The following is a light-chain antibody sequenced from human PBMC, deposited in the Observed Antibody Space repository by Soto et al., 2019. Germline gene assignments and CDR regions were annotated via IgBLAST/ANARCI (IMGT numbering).Light chain of an antibody. CDR3: QQYGDSPWT. CDR2: AAS. V-gene: IGKV1-8*01. J-gene: IGKJ1*01. Sequence: AIRMTQSPSSFSASTGDRATITCRASQGISSYLAWYQQKPGKAPKLLIYAASTLQSGVPSRFSGSGSGTDFTLTISRLEPEDFAVYYCQQYGDSPWTFGQGTKVDI. CDR1: QGISSY.